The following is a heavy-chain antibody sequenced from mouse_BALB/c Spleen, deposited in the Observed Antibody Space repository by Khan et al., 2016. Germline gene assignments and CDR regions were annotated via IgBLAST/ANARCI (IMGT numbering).Heavy chain of an antibody. D-gene: IGHD2-3*01. J-gene: IGHJ4*01. CDR1: GFSLTGYG. V-gene: IGHV2-6-7*01. Sequence: QVQLKESGPGLVAPSQSLSITCTVSGFSLTGYGVNWVRQPPGKGLEWLGMIWGDGSTDYNSALKSRLSISKDNSKSQVFLKMNSLHTDDTASYYCARDRDGYSYAMDYWGQGTSVTVSS. CDR3: ARDRDGYSYAMDY. CDR2: IWGDGST.